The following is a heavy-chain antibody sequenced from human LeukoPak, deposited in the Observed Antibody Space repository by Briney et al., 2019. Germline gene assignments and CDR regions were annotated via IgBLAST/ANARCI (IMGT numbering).Heavy chain of an antibody. V-gene: IGHV3-7*01. CDR3: ARDAVTAN. D-gene: IGHD1-14*01. Sequence: GGSLRLSCAASGFTFSSFWMSWVRQAPGKGLEWVANIKQDGSEKYYVDSVKGRFTISRDNAKYSLFLQMNSLRTEDTAVYYCARDAVTANWGQGTPVTVSS. CDR1: GFTFSSFW. J-gene: IGHJ4*02. CDR2: IKQDGSEK.